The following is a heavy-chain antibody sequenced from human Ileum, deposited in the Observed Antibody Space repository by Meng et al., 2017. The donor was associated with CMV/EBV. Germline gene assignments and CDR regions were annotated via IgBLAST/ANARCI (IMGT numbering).Heavy chain of an antibody. J-gene: IGHJ4*02. D-gene: IGHD3-16*01. CDR3: ARGYSYACDY. Sequence: KVSCKASGYPFRINYIHWLRQAPGQGLEWMGRIGPDTGATYSAQKFRGRVTMTRDTSISTAYLELTSLIFDDTAVYYCARGYSYACDYWGQGALVTVSS. V-gene: IGHV1-2*06. CDR2: IGPDTGAT. CDR1: GYPFRINY.